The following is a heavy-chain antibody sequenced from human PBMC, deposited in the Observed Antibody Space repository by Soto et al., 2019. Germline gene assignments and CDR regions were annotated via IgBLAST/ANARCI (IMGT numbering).Heavy chain of an antibody. Sequence: QIQLVQFGSEVARPGASVTVSCEASGYIFTTYGLSWVRQTPAHGLEWMGWISADSGYTQYAQFFQGRVTMTRDTSRNTGYMTLRDLTSDDTGIYYCARDRPPGSLYGMDAWGQGTAVTVSS. CDR3: ARDRPPGSLYGMDA. V-gene: IGHV1-18*01. CDR1: GYIFTTYG. J-gene: IGHJ6*02. CDR2: ISADSGYT.